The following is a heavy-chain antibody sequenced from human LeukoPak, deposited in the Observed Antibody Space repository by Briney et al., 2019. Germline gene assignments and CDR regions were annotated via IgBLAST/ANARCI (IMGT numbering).Heavy chain of an antibody. D-gene: IGHD3-10*01. CDR2: IGGSGDRT. V-gene: IGHV3-23*01. J-gene: IGHJ2*01. Sequence: GGSLRLSCATSGFTFSSYAMSWVRQAPGKGLEWVASIGGSGDRTYYPPSVKGRFTISRDNSKNTLYLQMSSLRAEDTAVYYCAKDSSGTGWLHWFFDLWGRGTLVTVSS. CDR1: GFTFSSYA. CDR3: AKDSSGTGWLHWFFDL.